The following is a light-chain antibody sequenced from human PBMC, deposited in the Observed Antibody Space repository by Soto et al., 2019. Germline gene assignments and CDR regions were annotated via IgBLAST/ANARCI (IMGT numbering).Light chain of an antibody. V-gene: IGLV2-14*01. J-gene: IGLJ1*01. CDR3: SSYTSSSKV. CDR1: SSDVGGYNY. CDR2: EVS. Sequence: QSALTQPASVSGSPGQSITISCTGTSSDVGGYNYVSWYQQHPGKAPNLMIYEVSNRPSGVSNRFSGSKSGNTASLTISGLQAEDEADYYCSSYTSSSKVFGTGTKVTVL.